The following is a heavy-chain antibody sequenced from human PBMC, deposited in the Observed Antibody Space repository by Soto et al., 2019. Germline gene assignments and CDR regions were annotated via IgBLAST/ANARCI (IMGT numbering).Heavy chain of an antibody. J-gene: IGHJ4*02. CDR1: GFTFSSYG. CDR2: ISYDGSNK. V-gene: IGHV3-30*18. Sequence: QVQLVESGGGVVQPGRSLRLSCAASGFTFSSYGMHWVRQAPGKGLEWVAVISYDGSNKYYADSVKGRFTISRDNSKNPLYLQMNSLRAEDTAVYYCAKDHKDGYNDYWGQGTLVTVSS. D-gene: IGHD5-12*01. CDR3: AKDHKDGYNDY.